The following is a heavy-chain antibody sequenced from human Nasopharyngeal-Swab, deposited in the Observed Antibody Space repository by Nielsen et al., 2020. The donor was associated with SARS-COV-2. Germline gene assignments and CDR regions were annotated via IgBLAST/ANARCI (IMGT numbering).Heavy chain of an antibody. CDR2: INPSGGST. Sequence: ASVKVSCKASGYTFTSYYMHWVRQAPGQGLEWMGIINPSGGSTSYAQKFQGRVTMTRDTSTSTVYMELSSLRSEDTAVYYCATEPAYCGGDCYSLDYWGQGTLVTVSS. D-gene: IGHD2-21*02. CDR3: ATEPAYCGGDCYSLDY. V-gene: IGHV1-46*01. J-gene: IGHJ4*02. CDR1: GYTFTSYY.